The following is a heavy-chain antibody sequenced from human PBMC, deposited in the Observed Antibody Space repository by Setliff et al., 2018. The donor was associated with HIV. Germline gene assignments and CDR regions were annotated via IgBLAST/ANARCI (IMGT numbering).Heavy chain of an antibody. Sequence: PGGSLRLSCAASEFTFSSYSMSWVRQAPGKGLEWVANIKQDGSNKYYADSVKGRFTISRDNSKNTFYLQMNSLRAEDTAVYYCAKGGHYSHFDYWGQGSQVTVSS. D-gene: IGHD2-21*01. CDR1: EFTFSSYS. CDR2: IKQDGSNK. V-gene: IGHV3-7*03. J-gene: IGHJ4*02. CDR3: AKGGHYSHFDY.